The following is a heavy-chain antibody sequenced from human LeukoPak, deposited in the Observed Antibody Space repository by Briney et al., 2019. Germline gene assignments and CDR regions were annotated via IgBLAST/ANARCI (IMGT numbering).Heavy chain of an antibody. Sequence: PSETLSLTCPVSGGSVSSYYWSWIRQPPGKGLEWIGYIYYSGSNNYNPSLKSRVTISVDTSKNQFSLKLSSVTAADTAVYYCARDRSSRYSSGWYDYWGQGTLVTVSS. D-gene: IGHD6-19*01. J-gene: IGHJ4*02. CDR2: IYYSGSN. CDR1: GGSVSSYY. V-gene: IGHV4-59*02. CDR3: ARDRSSRYSSGWYDY.